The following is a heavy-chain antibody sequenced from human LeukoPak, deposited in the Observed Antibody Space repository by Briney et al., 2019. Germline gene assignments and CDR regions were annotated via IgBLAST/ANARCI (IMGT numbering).Heavy chain of an antibody. CDR1: GFPFSSSA. D-gene: IGHD3-3*01. Sequence: PGGSLRLSCAASGFPFSSSAMSWVRQAAGKGLEWVSGLSGSGTSTYYADSVKGRFAISRDNAKNSLYLQMSSLRAEDTAVYYCARERDDYYFDYWGQGTLVTVSS. CDR2: LSGSGTST. J-gene: IGHJ4*02. CDR3: ARERDDYYFDY. V-gene: IGHV3-23*01.